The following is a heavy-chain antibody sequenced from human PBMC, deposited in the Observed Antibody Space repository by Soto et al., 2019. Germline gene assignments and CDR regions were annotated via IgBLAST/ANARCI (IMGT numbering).Heavy chain of an antibody. Sequence: VQLVQSGAEVKKPGASVKVSCKASGYTFTSYGISWVRQAPGQGLEWMGWISAYNGNTNYAQKLQGRVTMTTDTSTSTAYMELRSLRSDDTAVYYCARVPGGYCSSTSCYEGDAFDIWGQGTMVTVSS. CDR2: ISAYNGNT. CDR1: GYTFTSYG. J-gene: IGHJ3*02. D-gene: IGHD2-2*01. CDR3: ARVPGGYCSSTSCYEGDAFDI. V-gene: IGHV1-18*04.